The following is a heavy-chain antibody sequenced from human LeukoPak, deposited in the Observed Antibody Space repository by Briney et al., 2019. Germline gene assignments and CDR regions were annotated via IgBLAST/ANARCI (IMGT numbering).Heavy chain of an antibody. D-gene: IGHD3-9*01. V-gene: IGHV3-21*01. J-gene: IGHJ4*02. Sequence: GSLRLSCAASGFTFSSYSMNWVRQAPGKGLEWVSSISSSSSYIYYADSVKGRFTIARDNAKNSLYLQMNSLRAEDTAVYYCAREPAGYYKGFDYWGQGTLVTVSS. CDR2: ISSSSSYI. CDR1: GFTFSSYS. CDR3: AREPAGYYKGFDY.